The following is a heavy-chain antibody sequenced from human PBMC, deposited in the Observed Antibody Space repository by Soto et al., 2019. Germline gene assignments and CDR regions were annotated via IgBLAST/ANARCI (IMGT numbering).Heavy chain of an antibody. CDR3: ARHIVVVSPGYYYYYMDV. J-gene: IGHJ6*03. V-gene: IGHV3-7*01. D-gene: IGHD2-2*01. Sequence: GGSLRLSCAASGFTFSSYWMSWVRQAPGKGLEWVANIKQDGSEKYYVDSVKGRFTISRDNAKNSLYLQMNSLRAEDTAVYYCARHIVVVSPGYYYYYMDVWGKGTTVTVSS. CDR1: GFTFSSYW. CDR2: IKQDGSEK.